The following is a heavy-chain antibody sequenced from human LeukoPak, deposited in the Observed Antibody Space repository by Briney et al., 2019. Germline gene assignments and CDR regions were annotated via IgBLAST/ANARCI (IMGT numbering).Heavy chain of an antibody. J-gene: IGHJ4*02. CDR2: VKQDGTEK. Sequence: GGSLRFSCEASGFTFIDYWMTWVRQARGKGLEWVANVKQDGTEKFYVDSVKGRFTISRDNGKNSLYLQMNSLRVEDTAIYYCARAGGTSWADYWGQGTLVTVSS. CDR3: ARAGGTSWADY. V-gene: IGHV3-7*01. CDR1: GFTFIDYW. D-gene: IGHD6-13*01.